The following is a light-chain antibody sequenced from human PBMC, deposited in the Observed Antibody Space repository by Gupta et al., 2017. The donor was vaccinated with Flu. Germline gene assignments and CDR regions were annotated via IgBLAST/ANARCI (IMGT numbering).Light chain of an antibody. Sequence: DIVMTQSPDSLAVSLGERATIDCKSSQSILYSSNNRNYLAWYQQKPGQPPKLLISWASTRESGVPDRFRGSGSGTDFTLTSSSLQAEDVAVYYCQQYYDTPTFGGGTKVEIK. CDR1: QSILYSSNNRNY. CDR3: QQYYDTPT. J-gene: IGKJ4*01. CDR2: WAS. V-gene: IGKV4-1*01.